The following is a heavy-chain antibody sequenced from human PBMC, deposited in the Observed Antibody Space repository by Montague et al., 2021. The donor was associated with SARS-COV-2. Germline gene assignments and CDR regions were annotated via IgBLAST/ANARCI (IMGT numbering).Heavy chain of an antibody. J-gene: IGHJ6*02. CDR3: ARMVTIFSLGGYYYYYGMTS. CDR2: IDXDDDK. V-gene: IGHV2-70*01. CDR1: GFSLSTSGMC. D-gene: IGHD3-9*01. Sequence: VKPTQTLILTCTFSGFSLSTSGMCVSWIRQPPGKALEWLALIDXDDDKYYSTSLKTRLTISKDTSKNQVVLTMTNMDPVDTATYYCARMVTIFSLGGYYYYYGMTSGAKGPRSPSP.